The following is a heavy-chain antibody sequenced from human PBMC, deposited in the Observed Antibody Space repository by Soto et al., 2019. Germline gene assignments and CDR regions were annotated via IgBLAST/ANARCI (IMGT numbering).Heavy chain of an antibody. CDR1: GFTFSSYG. D-gene: IGHD2-2*01. CDR3: AKDADIVVVPAAAAKDY. J-gene: IGHJ4*02. CDR2: ISYDGSNK. V-gene: IGHV3-30*18. Sequence: QVQLVESGGGVVQPGRSLRLSCAASGFTFSSYGMHWVRQAPGKGLEWVAVISYDGSNKYYADSVKGRFTISRDNSKNTLYLQMNSLRAEDTAVYYCAKDADIVVVPAAAAKDYWGQGTLVTVSS.